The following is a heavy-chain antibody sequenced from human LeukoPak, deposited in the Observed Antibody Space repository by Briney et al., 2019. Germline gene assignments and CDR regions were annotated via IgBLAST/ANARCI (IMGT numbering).Heavy chain of an antibody. CDR2: ISYDGSNK. CDR1: GFTFSSYW. Sequence: GGSLRLSCAASGFTFSSYWMSWVRQAPGKGLEWVAVISYDGSNKYYADSVKGRFTISRDNSKNTLYLQMNSLRAEDTAVYYCAKDSTRYGSGTPFDYWGQGTLVTVSS. V-gene: IGHV3-30*18. D-gene: IGHD3-10*01. J-gene: IGHJ4*02. CDR3: AKDSTRYGSGTPFDY.